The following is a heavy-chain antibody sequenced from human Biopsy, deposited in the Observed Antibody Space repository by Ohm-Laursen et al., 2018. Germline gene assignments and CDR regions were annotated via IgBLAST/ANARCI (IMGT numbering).Heavy chain of an antibody. D-gene: IGHD3-22*01. CDR1: GFSLSTYW. V-gene: IGHV3-7*04. CDR2: IQKDGNGK. CDR3: ARGSHYYDGSGFYSFDN. J-gene: IGHJ4*02. Sequence: SLRLSCTASGFSLSTYWMTWVRQAPGKGLEWVANIQKDGNGKYYVDSVKGRFTISRDNDKNSLSLQMTNLRAEATAVYYCARGSHYYDGSGFYSFDNWGQGTLVTVSS.